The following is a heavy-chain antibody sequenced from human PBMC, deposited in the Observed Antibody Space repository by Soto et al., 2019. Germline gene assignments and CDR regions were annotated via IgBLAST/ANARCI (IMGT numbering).Heavy chain of an antibody. V-gene: IGHV4-61*01. CDR2: IYYSGST. CDR1: GGSVSSGSYY. J-gene: IGHJ4*02. CDR3: AINWNYLYYFDY. Sequence: QVQLQESGPGLVKPSETLSLTCTVSGGSVSSGSYYWSWIRQPPGKGLEWIGYIYYSGSTNYNPSLKRRVTISVDTSKNQFSLKLSSVTAADTAVYYCAINWNYLYYFDYWGQGTLVTVSS. D-gene: IGHD1-7*01.